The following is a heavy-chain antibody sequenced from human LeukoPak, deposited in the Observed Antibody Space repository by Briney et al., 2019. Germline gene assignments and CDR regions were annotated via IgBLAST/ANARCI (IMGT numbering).Heavy chain of an antibody. CDR1: GGIFSSYA. J-gene: IGHJ4*02. Sequence: GASVKVSCKASGGIFSSYAISWVRQAPGQGLEWMGRIIPILGIANYAQKFQGRVTITADKSTSTAYMDLSSLRSEGTAVYYCARDLPPYYFDYWGQGTLVTVSS. V-gene: IGHV1-69*04. CDR2: IIPILGIA. CDR3: ARDLPPYYFDY.